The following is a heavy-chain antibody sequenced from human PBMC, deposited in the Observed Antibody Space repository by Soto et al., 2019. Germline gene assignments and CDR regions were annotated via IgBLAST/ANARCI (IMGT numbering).Heavy chain of an antibody. D-gene: IGHD6-13*01. CDR1: GFTFSSYG. V-gene: IGHV3-30*18. CDR3: AKDPLSGIAAAIGWFDP. J-gene: IGHJ5*02. Sequence: QVQLVESGGGVVQPGRSLRLSCAASGFTFSSYGMHWVRQAPGKGLEWVAVISYDGSNKYYADSVKGRFTISRDNSKNTLYLQMYSLRAEDTAVYYCAKDPLSGIAAAIGWFDPWGQGTLVTVSS. CDR2: ISYDGSNK.